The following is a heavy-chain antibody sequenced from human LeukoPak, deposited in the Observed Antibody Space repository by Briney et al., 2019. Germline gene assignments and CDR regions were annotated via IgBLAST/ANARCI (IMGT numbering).Heavy chain of an antibody. CDR3: ARGERWLQFDDL. V-gene: IGHV4-39*07. Sequence: SETLSLTCTVSGGSISSTRYYWGWIRQPPGKGLEWIGTIYYSGVTYYNPSLKSRVTISVDTSKNQFSLKLSSVTAADTAVYYCARGERWLQFDDLWGQGTLVTVSS. D-gene: IGHD5-24*01. CDR2: IYYSGVT. CDR1: GGSISSTRYY. J-gene: IGHJ4*02.